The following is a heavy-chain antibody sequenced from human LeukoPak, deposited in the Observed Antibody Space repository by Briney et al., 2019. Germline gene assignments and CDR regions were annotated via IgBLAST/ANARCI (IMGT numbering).Heavy chain of an antibody. Sequence: SETLSLTCTVSGYSISCGYYWGWIRQPPGKGLEWIGSIYHGGSTYYNPSLKSRVTISVDTSKNQFSLKLSSVTAADTAVYYCARDLLTMVRGVTGAIFDYWGQGTLVTVSS. CDR2: IYHGGST. J-gene: IGHJ4*02. D-gene: IGHD3-10*01. CDR1: GYSISCGYY. CDR3: ARDLLTMVRGVTGAIFDY. V-gene: IGHV4-38-2*02.